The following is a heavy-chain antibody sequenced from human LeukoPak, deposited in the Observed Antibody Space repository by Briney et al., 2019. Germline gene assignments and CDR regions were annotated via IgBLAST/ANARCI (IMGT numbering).Heavy chain of an antibody. CDR2: IIPIFGTA. CDR3: ARVERYYYDSSGYPQYNWFDP. D-gene: IGHD3-22*01. J-gene: IGHJ5*02. Sequence: ASVKVSCKASGYTFTSYGISWVRQAPGQGLEWMGGIIPIFGTANYAQKFQGRVTITADESTSTAYMELSSLRSEDTAVYYCARVERYYYDSSGYPQYNWFDPWGQGTLVTVSS. CDR1: GYTFTSYG. V-gene: IGHV1-69*13.